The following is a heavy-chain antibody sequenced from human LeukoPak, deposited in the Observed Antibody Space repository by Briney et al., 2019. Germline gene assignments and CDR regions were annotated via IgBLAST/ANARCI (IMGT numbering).Heavy chain of an antibody. V-gene: IGHV4-31*03. CDR1: GGSISSGGYY. D-gene: IGHD3-3*01. J-gene: IGHJ4*02. CDR3: ARVYDFWSGYYSFDY. CDR2: IYYSGST. Sequence: SQTLSLTCTVSGGSISSGGYYWSWIRQHPGKGLEWIGYIYYSGSTYYNPSLKSRVTISVDTSKNQFSLKLSSVTAAGTAVYYCARVYDFWSGYYSFDYWGQGTLVTVSS.